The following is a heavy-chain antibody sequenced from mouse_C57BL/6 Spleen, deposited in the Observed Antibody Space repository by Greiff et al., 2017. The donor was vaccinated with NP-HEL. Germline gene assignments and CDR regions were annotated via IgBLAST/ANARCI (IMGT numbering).Heavy chain of an antibody. D-gene: IGHD4-1*01. CDR3: ARLGTGHFDY. CDR1: GYTFTSYW. Sequence: QVQLQQPGAELVKPGASVKLSCKASGYTFTSYWMQWVKQRPGQGLEWIGEIDPSDSYTNYNQKFKGKATLTVDTSSSTAYMQLSSLTSEDSAVYYCARLGTGHFDYWGQGTTLTVSS. J-gene: IGHJ2*01. CDR2: IDPSDSYT. V-gene: IGHV1-50*01.